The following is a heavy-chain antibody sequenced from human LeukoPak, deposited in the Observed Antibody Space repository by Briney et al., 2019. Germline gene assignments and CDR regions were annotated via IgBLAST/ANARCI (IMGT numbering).Heavy chain of an antibody. J-gene: IGHJ4*02. CDR1: GFIFSNAW. D-gene: IGHD3-3*01. CDR2: INQDGSEK. Sequence: GGSLRLSCAASGFIFSNAWMNWVRQAPGKGLEWVANINQDGSEKYFVASVKGRFTISRDNAKNSLYLQMNNLRAEDTAVYYCARGHYDHAWGRGTLVTVSS. CDR3: ARGHYDHA. V-gene: IGHV3-7*01.